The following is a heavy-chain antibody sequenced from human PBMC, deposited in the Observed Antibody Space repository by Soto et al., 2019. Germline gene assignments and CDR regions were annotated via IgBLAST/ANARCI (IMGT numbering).Heavy chain of an antibody. V-gene: IGHV4-39*01. CDR3: ACIFSGGYGYGFYYYGMDV. CDR2: IYYSGST. Sequence: PSETLSLTCTVSGGSISSSSYYWCWIRHPPGKGLEWIGSIYYSGSTYYNPSLKSRVTISVDTSKNQFSLKLSSVTAADTAVYYCACIFSGGYGYGFYYYGMDVWGQGTTVT. CDR1: GGSISSSSYY. J-gene: IGHJ6*02. D-gene: IGHD5-18*01.